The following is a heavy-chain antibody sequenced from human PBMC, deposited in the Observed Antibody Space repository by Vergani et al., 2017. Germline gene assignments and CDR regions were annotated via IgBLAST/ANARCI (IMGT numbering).Heavy chain of an antibody. CDR3: ARQGVPAAMGDAFDI. CDR1: GFTFSDYY. V-gene: IGHV3-11*05. J-gene: IGHJ3*02. CDR2: ISSSSSYT. D-gene: IGHD2-2*01. Sequence: QVQLVASGGGLVKPGGSLRLSCAASGFTFSDYYMSWIRQAPGKGLEWVSYISSSSSYTNYADSVKGRFTISRDNAKKSLYLQMNSLRAEDTAVYYCARQGVPAAMGDAFDIWGQGTMVTVSS.